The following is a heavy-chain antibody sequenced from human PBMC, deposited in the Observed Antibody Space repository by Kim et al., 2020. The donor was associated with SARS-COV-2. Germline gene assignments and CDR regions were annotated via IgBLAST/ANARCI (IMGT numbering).Heavy chain of an antibody. J-gene: IGHJ4*02. CDR3: VRSLRDGSGTFDY. Sequence: YADSVKGRFTISRDNSKNTLYLQMSSLRAEGTAVYYCVRSLRDGSGTFDYWGQGTLVTVSS. D-gene: IGHD3-10*01. V-gene: IGHV3-64D*09.